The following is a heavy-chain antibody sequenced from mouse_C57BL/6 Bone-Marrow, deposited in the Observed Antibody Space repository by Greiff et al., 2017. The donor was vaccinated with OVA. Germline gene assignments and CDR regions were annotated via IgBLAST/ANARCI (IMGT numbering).Heavy chain of an antibody. J-gene: IGHJ2*01. CDR2: IDPENGDT. CDR3: PTEGGTTACPRLYFDY. Sequence: VQLQQSGAELVRPGASVKLSCTASGFNIKDDYMHWVKQRPEQGLEWIGWIDPENGDTEYASKFQGKATITADTSSNTAYLQRSSLTSEDTAFYYCPTEGGTTACPRLYFDYWGQGTTLTVSS. CDR1: GFNIKDDY. V-gene: IGHV14-4*01. D-gene: IGHD1-2*01.